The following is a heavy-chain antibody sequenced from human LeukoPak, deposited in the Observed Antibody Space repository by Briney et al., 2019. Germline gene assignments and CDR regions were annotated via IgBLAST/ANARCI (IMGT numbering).Heavy chain of an antibody. Sequence: GGSLRLSCAASGFTFSSYSMNWVRQAPGKGLEWVSSISSSSSYIYYADSVKGRFTISRDNAKNSLYLQMNSLRAEDTAVYYCARGGSGSYSDYWGQGTLVTVSS. V-gene: IGHV3-21*01. D-gene: IGHD3-10*01. CDR1: GFTFSSYS. CDR3: ARGGSGSYSDY. CDR2: ISSSSSYI. J-gene: IGHJ4*02.